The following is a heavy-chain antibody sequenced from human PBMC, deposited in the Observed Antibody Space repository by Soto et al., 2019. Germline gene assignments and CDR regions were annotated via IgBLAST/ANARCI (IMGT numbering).Heavy chain of an antibody. CDR1: GGTFSSFN. V-gene: IGHV1-69*01. CDR2: IIPIYGTA. CDR3: AKDRRADWESYYYYAMDV. J-gene: IGHJ6*02. D-gene: IGHD1-26*01. Sequence: QVQLVQSGAEVKKPGSSVKVSCKASGGTFSSFNISWVRQAPGQGLEWMGGIIPIYGTANYAQKFQDRVTIIADESTRTAYMELSSLRSEDTAVYYCAKDRRADWESYYYYAMDVWGQGTTVTVSS.